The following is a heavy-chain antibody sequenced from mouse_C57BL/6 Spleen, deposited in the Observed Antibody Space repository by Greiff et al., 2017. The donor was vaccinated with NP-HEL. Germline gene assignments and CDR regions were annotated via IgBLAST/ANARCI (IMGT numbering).Heavy chain of an antibody. D-gene: IGHD2-14*01. J-gene: IGHJ1*03. CDR2: IWRGGST. CDR3: ARNSGTRGYCDV. CDR1: GFSLTSYG. V-gene: IGHV2-2*01. Sequence: VQLQESGPGLVQPSQSLSISCTVSGFSLTSYGVHWVRQSPGKGLEWLGVIWRGGSTDYNAAFISRLSISKDNSKRQVFFKMNSLQADDTAIYYCARNSGTRGYCDVWGTGTTVTVSS.